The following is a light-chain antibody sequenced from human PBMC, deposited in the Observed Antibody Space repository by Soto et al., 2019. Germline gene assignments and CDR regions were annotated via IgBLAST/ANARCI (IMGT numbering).Light chain of an antibody. V-gene: IGKV1-27*01. Sequence: DIQMTQSPSSLSASVGDRVTITCRARQGISNYLAWHQQKPGKAPKLLIYAASTLKSGVPSRFSGSGSGTDFTLTISSLQPEDVATYYCQKDNNAPWTFGQGTKVEIK. CDR2: AAS. J-gene: IGKJ1*01. CDR3: QKDNNAPWT. CDR1: QGISNY.